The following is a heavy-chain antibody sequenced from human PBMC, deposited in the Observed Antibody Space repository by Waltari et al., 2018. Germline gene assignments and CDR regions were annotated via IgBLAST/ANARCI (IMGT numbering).Heavy chain of an antibody. V-gene: IGHV3-30*18. Sequence: QVQLVESGGGVVQPGRSLRLSCAASGFTFSSYGMHWVRQAPGKGLEWVAVIWYDGSNKYYADSVKGRFTISRDNSKNTLYLQMNSLRAEDTAMYYCAKDQGGAGTGHDAFDIWGQGTMVTVSS. J-gene: IGHJ3*02. D-gene: IGHD6-13*01. CDR2: IWYDGSNK. CDR1: GFTFSSYG. CDR3: AKDQGGAGTGHDAFDI.